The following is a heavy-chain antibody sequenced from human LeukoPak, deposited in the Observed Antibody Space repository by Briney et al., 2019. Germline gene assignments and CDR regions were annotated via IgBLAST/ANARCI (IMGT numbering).Heavy chain of an antibody. CDR2: INTEGVNT. D-gene: IGHD3-16*01. V-gene: IGHV3-23*01. J-gene: IGHJ5*02. CDR3: APQLWDHPGP. Sequence: GGPLSFSCEASGLTFITYSMNWARKAPGKGLEWVSSINTEGVNTHYSDSVKGRFTISRDNSKNTLYLQINSLRSEDTAVYYCAPQLWDHPGPWGQGTLVIVSS. CDR1: GLTFITYS.